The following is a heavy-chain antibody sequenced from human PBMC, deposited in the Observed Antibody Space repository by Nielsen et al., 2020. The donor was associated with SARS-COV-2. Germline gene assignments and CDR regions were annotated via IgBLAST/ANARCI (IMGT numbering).Heavy chain of an antibody. CDR1: GGSISSYY. CDR3: ARTCSSSSYYYYYYYMDV. D-gene: IGHD6-6*01. Sequence: SETLSLTCTVSGGSISSYYWSWIRQPPGKGLEWIGYIYYSGSTNYNPSLKTRVTISVDKSKNQFSLELSSVTAADTAVYYCARTCSSSSYYYYYYYMDVWGKGTTVTVSS. CDR2: IYYSGST. V-gene: IGHV4-59*12. J-gene: IGHJ6*03.